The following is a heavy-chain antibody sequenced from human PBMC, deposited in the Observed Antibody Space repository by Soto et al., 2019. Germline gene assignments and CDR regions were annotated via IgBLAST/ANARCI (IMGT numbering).Heavy chain of an antibody. V-gene: IGHV1-3*01. D-gene: IGHD3-22*01. CDR1: GYTFTSNA. CDR2: INAGNGNT. CDR3: ARGVVTDAFDI. J-gene: IGHJ3*02. Sequence: ASVKVTCKASGYTFTSNARQWVRQAPGQRLEWMGWINAGNGNTKYSQKFQGRVTITRDTSASTAYMELSSLRSEDTAVYYCARGVVTDAFDIWGQGTMVTVSS.